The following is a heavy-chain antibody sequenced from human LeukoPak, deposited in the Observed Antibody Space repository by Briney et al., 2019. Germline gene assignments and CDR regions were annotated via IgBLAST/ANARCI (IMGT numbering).Heavy chain of an antibody. CDR2: ISWNSGST. J-gene: IGHJ4*02. D-gene: IGHD2-15*01. CDR1: GFTFDDYA. CDR3: VRDVSLGFCSGGACSAHFDY. V-gene: IGHV3-9*03. Sequence: PGGSLRLSCAASGFTFDDYAMHWVRQAPGKGLEWVSGISWNSGSTVYVDSVKGRFTISRDNAKNSLYLQMYSLRPEDMALYYCVRDVSLGFCSGGACSAHFDYWGQGTLAIVSS.